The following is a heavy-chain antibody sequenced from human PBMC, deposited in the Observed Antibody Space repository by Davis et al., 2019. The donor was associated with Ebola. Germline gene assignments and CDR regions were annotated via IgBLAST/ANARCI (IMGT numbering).Heavy chain of an antibody. CDR3: AKAGGYSYGLDY. V-gene: IGHV3-23*01. Sequence: GESLKISCAASGFTFSSYAMSWVRQAPGKGLEWVSAISGSGGSTYYADSVKGRFTISRDNSKNTLYLQMNSLRAEDTAVYYCAKAGGYSYGLDYWGQGTLVTVSS. CDR1: GFTFSSYA. D-gene: IGHD5-18*01. CDR2: ISGSGGST. J-gene: IGHJ4*02.